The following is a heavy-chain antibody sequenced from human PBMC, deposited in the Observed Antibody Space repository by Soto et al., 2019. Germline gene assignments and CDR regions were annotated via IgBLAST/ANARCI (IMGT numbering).Heavy chain of an antibody. CDR1: GGSISISNW. Sequence: QVQLQESGPGLVKPSETLSLTFAVSGGSISISNWWSWVRQTPGKGLEWIGQIHHSGSTNYSPSLRRPVTITVDKSKNQFSLKINSVTAADTAVYYCARGGYYFYMDVWGKGTTVTVSS. J-gene: IGHJ6*03. D-gene: IGHD1-26*01. CDR2: IHHSGST. V-gene: IGHV4-4*02. CDR3: ARGGYYFYMDV.